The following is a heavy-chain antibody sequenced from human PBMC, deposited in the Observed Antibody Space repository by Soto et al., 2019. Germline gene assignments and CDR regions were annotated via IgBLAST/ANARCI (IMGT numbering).Heavy chain of an antibody. CDR2: ISGGGSYI. Sequence: QLVESGGGLVKPGGSLRLSCSASGFTFSDENMSWVRQVPGKGLEWVSGISGGGSYIFYADSVQGRFSIPRDNAKNSLFLEMNSLRVADTAVYYCARDSDCHSTSCFFPPHVWGQGTTGTVSS. V-gene: IGHV3-21*06. CDR3: ARDSDCHSTSCFFPPHV. D-gene: IGHD2-2*01. CDR1: GFTFSDEN. J-gene: IGHJ6*02.